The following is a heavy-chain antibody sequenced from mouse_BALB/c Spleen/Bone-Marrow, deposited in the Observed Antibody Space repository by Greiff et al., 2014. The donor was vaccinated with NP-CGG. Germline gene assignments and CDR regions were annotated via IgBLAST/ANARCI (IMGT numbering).Heavy chain of an antibody. J-gene: IGHJ4*01. CDR3: AIGLLGDY. V-gene: IGHV1S81*02. D-gene: IGHD2-10*01. CDR2: INPSNGRT. CDR1: GYTFTSYW. Sequence: QVQLQQSGAELVKPGASVKLSCKASGYTFTSYWMHWVKQRPGQGLEWIGEINPSNGRTNYNEKFKSKATLTVDKSSSTAYMQLSSLASEDSAVYHSAIGLLGDYWGQGTSVTVSS.